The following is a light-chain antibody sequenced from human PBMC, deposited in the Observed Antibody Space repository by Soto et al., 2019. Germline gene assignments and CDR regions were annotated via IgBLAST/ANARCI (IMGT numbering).Light chain of an antibody. CDR1: QSLLHTDGYSY. V-gene: IGKV2-28*01. CDR2: VSS. Sequence: DIVMTQSPLSLPVTPGEPASISCRSSQSLLHTDGYSYLDWFLQKPGQSPQLLIYVSSYRASGVPDRSSGSGLDTDFTPKISRVEAEDLGVYYCMQSLQTPRTFGHGTKVEI. CDR3: MQSLQTPRT. J-gene: IGKJ1*01.